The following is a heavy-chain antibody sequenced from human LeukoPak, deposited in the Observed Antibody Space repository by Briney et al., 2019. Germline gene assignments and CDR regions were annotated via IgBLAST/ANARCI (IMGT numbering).Heavy chain of an antibody. CDR3: ARDKGYSSDY. CDR1: GFTFSNYA. CDR2: ISGSTGST. J-gene: IGHJ4*02. V-gene: IGHV3-23*01. Sequence: PGGSLRLSCAASGFTFSNYAMNWVRQAPGKGLEWVSLISGSTGSTYYADSVKGRFTISRDNAKNTLYLQMDSLRAEDTAVYYCARDKGYSSDYWGQGTPVTVSS. D-gene: IGHD2-15*01.